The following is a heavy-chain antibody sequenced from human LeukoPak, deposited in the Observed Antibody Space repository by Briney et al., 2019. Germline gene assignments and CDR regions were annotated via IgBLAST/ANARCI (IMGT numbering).Heavy chain of an antibody. CDR2: ISYDGNNK. D-gene: IGHD6-19*01. CDR3: ARVSSGWLNY. J-gene: IGHJ4*02. V-gene: IGHV3-30*03. CDR1: GFTFSNYG. Sequence: GRSLRLSCAASGFTFSNYGIHCVRQAPGKGLEWVAVISYDGNNKYYADSVKGRFTISRDNSKNTLYLQMNSLRAEDTAVYYCARVSSGWLNYWGQGTLVTVSS.